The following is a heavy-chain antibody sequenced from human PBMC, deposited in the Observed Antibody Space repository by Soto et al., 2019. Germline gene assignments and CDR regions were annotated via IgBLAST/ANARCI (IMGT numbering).Heavy chain of an antibody. D-gene: IGHD3-3*01. CDR1: VGSFMIYA. Sequence: SVTGSCKASVGSFMIYAISWLRHSPEQGLERMGGIIPIFGTANYAQKFQGRVTITADESTSTAYMELSSLRSEDTAVYYCAMGFITIFGVVTRQEGFFDYWGQGTLVTVSS. J-gene: IGHJ4*02. V-gene: IGHV1-69*01. CDR2: IIPIFGTA. CDR3: AMGFITIFGVVTRQEGFFDY.